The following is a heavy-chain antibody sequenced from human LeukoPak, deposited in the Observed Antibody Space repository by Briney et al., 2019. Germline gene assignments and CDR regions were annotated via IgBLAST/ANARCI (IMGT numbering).Heavy chain of an antibody. CDR3: ARMREIAATGISGGDY. D-gene: IGHD6-13*01. CDR1: GGSFSGFY. V-gene: IGHV4-34*01. Sequence: SETLSPTCAVYGGSFSGFYWSWIRQPPGKGLEWIGDIHHSGSTNYNPSLKSRVTISVATSKNQFSLKLSSVTAADTAVYYCARMREIAATGISGGDYWGQGTLVTVSS. CDR2: IHHSGST. J-gene: IGHJ4*02.